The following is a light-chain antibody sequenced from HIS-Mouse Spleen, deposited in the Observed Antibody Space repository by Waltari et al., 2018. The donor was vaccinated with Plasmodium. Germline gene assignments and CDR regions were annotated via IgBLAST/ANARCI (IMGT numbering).Light chain of an antibody. J-gene: IGLJ2*01. CDR2: SNN. CDR1: ISSIGSNT. V-gene: IGLV1-44*01. Sequence: QSVLTQPPSASGTPGQRVTISCSGSISSIGSNTVNWYQQLPGTAPKLLTYSNNKRPSGVPDRFSGSKSGTSASLAISGLQSEDEADYYCAAWEDSLNGVVFAGGTKLTVL. CDR3: AAWEDSLNGVV.